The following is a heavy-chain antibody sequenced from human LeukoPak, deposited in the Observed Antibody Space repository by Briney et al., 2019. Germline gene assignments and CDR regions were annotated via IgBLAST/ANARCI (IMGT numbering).Heavy chain of an antibody. Sequence: TSETLSLTCTVSGGSISSGGYYWSWIRQHPGKGLEWIGYIYYSGSTYYNPSLKSRVTISVDTSKNQFSLKLSSVTAADTAVYYCARELSSGYYYGPSHNWFDPWGQGTLVTVSS. CDR1: GGSISSGGYY. CDR2: IYYSGST. CDR3: ARELSSGYYYGPSHNWFDP. J-gene: IGHJ5*02. D-gene: IGHD3-22*01. V-gene: IGHV4-31*03.